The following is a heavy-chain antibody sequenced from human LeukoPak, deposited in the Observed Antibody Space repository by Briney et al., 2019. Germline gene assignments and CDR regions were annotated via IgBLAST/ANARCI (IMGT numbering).Heavy chain of an antibody. D-gene: IGHD3-22*01. CDR1: GGSISSYY. Sequence: SETLSLTCTVSGGSISSYYWSWIRQPAGKGLEWIGRIYTSGSTNYNPSLKSRVTMSVDTSKNQFSLKLSSVTAADTAVYYCARFKKYYYDSSGSQDYYGMDVWGQGTTVTVSS. J-gene: IGHJ6*02. CDR3: ARFKKYYYDSSGSQDYYGMDV. CDR2: IYTSGST. V-gene: IGHV4-4*07.